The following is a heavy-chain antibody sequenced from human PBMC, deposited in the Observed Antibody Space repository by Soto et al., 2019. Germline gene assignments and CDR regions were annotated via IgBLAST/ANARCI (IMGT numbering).Heavy chain of an antibody. CDR2: INYSGST. Sequence: QVQLQESGPGLVKPSETLSLTCTVSGGSVSPYYWSWIRQPPGKGLEWVGYINYSGSTSYNPSLKSRVTISLDTSNNQFSLKLISVTAADTAIYYCARLPRASPFIYFDYWGEGTLVTISS. CDR3: ARLPRASPFIYFDY. V-gene: IGHV4-59*08. J-gene: IGHJ4*02. CDR1: GGSVSPYY. D-gene: IGHD2-21*01.